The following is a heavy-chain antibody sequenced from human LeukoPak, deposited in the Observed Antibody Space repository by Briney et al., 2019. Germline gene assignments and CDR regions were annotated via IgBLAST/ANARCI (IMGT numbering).Heavy chain of an antibody. CDR2: ISGDGVTT. CDR1: GFTFDDYA. V-gene: IGHV3-43*02. CDR3: AKDLGPSGAGWFDP. D-gene: IGHD4/OR15-4a*01. J-gene: IGHJ5*02. Sequence: GGSLRLSCAASGFTFDDYAIHWVRQVPGKVLEWVALISGDGVTTYYAESVKGRFTISRDNSKNSLYLQMKSLRTEDTALYYCAKDLGPSGAGWFDPWGQGTLVTVSS.